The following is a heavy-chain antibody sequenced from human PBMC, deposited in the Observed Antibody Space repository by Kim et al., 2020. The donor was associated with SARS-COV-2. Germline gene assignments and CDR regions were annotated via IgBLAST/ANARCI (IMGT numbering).Heavy chain of an antibody. CDR3: ARGEGGY. D-gene: IGHD3-16*01. CDR2: GNGNT. V-gene: IGHV1-3*01. Sequence: GNGNTKDSQKVQGRVTITRDTSASTAYMELSSLRSEDTAVYYCARGEGGYWGQGTLVTVSS. J-gene: IGHJ4*02.